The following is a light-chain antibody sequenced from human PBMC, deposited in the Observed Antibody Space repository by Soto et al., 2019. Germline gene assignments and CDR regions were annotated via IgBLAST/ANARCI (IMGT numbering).Light chain of an antibody. CDR1: NSNIGSYT. J-gene: IGLJ1*01. Sequence: QSVLTQPPSASGTPGQTVAISCSGTNSNIGSYTVNWYQQLPGTAPKLLIYTNSQRPSGVPDRFSGSKSGTSASLAISGLQSEDEADYYCAAWDDSLNGYVFGAGTKLTVL. CDR3: AAWDDSLNGYV. V-gene: IGLV1-44*01. CDR2: TNS.